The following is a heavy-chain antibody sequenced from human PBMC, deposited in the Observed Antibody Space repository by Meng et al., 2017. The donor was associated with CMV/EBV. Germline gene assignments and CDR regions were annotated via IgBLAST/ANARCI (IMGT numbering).Heavy chain of an antibody. D-gene: IGHD6-19*01. CDR3: ARSSGWSRFDY. Sequence: QVQLVQSGAEVKKPGASMKVPCKPPGYTVTDYYRPWVRPAPGQWLEWMGWINPNDDTNYAQNFQGRVTMTRDMSINTVYMELSRLTSDDTAVYYCARSSGWSRFDYWGLGTLVTVSS. V-gene: IGHV1-2*02. CDR1: GYTVTDYY. J-gene: IGHJ4*02. CDR2: INPNDDT.